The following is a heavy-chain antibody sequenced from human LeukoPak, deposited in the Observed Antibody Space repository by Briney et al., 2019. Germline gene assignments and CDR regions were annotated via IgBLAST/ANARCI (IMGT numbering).Heavy chain of an antibody. V-gene: IGHV1-3*01. Sequence: GASVTVSFKASGYTFTSYAMHWVRQAPGQRLEWMGWINAGNGNTKYSQKFQGRVTITRDTSASTAYMELSSLRSEDTAVYYCARAYYYDSRQFDYWGQGTLVTVSS. CDR3: ARAYYYDSRQFDY. CDR1: GYTFTSYA. D-gene: IGHD3-22*01. J-gene: IGHJ4*02. CDR2: INAGNGNT.